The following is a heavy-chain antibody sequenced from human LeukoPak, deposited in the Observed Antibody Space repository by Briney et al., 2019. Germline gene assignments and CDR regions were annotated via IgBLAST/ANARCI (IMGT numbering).Heavy chain of an antibody. D-gene: IGHD6-13*01. V-gene: IGHV3-7*01. J-gene: IGHJ4*02. CDR3: ARERRGGSSWYVSYYFDY. CDR2: IQRGGSES. CDR1: GFTFSDFG. Sequence: GGSLRLSCVVSGFTFSDFGIHWVRQVPGKGLEWVANIQRGGSESYYVDSVKGRFTISRENAKNSLYLQMDSLRVEDTAVYYCARERRGGSSWYVSYYFDYWGQGTLVTVSS.